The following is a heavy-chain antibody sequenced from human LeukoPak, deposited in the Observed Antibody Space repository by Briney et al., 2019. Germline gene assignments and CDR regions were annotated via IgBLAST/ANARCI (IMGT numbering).Heavy chain of an antibody. V-gene: IGHV1-18*01. CDR1: GYTFTTYG. Sequence: ASVKVSCKASGYTFTTYGISWVQQAPGQGLEWMGWISPYNGNTNYAQKLQGRVTMTTDTSTSTAYMGLRSLRSDDTAVYYCARDRAVVVAATDYWGQGTLVTVSS. CDR3: ARDRAVVVAATDY. D-gene: IGHD2-15*01. J-gene: IGHJ4*02. CDR2: ISPYNGNT.